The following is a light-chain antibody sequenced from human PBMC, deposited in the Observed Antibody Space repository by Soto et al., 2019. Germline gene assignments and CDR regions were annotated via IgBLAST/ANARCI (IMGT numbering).Light chain of an antibody. V-gene: IGKV1-39*01. Sequence: DIQMTQSPSSLSASVGDRVTISCRASQTISTYLNWYQKKPGNAPKLLIFGASSLHNGVPSRFGGSGSGTDFTLTISDLQPEDFATYYCHQSYGTPHTFGGGTNVEI. J-gene: IGKJ4*01. CDR3: HQSYGTPHT. CDR2: GAS. CDR1: QTISTY.